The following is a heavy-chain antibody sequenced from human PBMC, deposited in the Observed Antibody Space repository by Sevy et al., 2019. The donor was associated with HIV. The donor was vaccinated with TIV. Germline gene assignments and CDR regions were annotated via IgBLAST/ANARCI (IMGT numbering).Heavy chain of an antibody. CDR3: ARDRCGGDCDNYFDY. Sequence: SQTLSLTCVISGDSVSNNSAAWNWIRQSPSRGLEWLGRTYYRSKGFNDYSISLKSRISIHADTSKNQFSLQLSSVTPEDTAVYYCARDRCGGDCDNYFDYWGQGTLVTVSS. CDR1: GDSVSNNSAA. CDR2: TYYRSKGFN. J-gene: IGHJ4*02. V-gene: IGHV6-1*01. D-gene: IGHD2-21*02.